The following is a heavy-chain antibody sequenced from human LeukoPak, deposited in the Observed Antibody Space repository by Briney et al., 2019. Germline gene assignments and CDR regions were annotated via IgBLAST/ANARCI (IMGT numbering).Heavy chain of an antibody. CDR1: GGTFSSYA. J-gene: IGHJ6*03. D-gene: IGHD3/OR15-3a*01. CDR3: AVDPSRYYYYYMDV. CDR2: IIPIFGTA. V-gene: IGHV1-69*13. Sequence: GASVKVSCKASGGTFSSYAISWVRQAPGQGLEWMGGIIPIFGTANYAQKFQGRVTITADESTSTAYMELSSLRSEDTAVYYCAVDPSRYYYYYMDVWGKGTTVTVSS.